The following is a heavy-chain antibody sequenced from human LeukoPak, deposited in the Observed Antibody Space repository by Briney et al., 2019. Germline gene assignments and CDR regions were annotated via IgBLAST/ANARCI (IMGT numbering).Heavy chain of an antibody. CDR1: GFTFDDYA. Sequence: GGSLRLSCAASGFTFDDYAMHWVRQAPGKGLEWVSGISWNSGSIGYADSVKGRFTISRDNAKNSLYLQMNSLRAEDTAVYYCARDRVASGDFDYWGQGTLVTVSS. D-gene: IGHD3-10*01. V-gene: IGHV3-9*01. CDR2: ISWNSGSI. CDR3: ARDRVASGDFDY. J-gene: IGHJ4*02.